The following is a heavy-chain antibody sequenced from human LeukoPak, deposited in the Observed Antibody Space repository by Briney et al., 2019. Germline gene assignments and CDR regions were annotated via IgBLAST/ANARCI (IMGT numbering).Heavy chain of an antibody. CDR1: GFTFSSYS. J-gene: IGHJ4*02. CDR2: ISSSSSTI. CDR3: ARGVNWNYVVYYFDY. V-gene: IGHV3-48*01. Sequence: GGSLRLSCAASGFTFSSYSMNWVRQAPGKGLEWVSYISSSSSTIYYADSVKGRFTISRDNAKNSLYLQMSSLRAEDTAVYYCARGVNWNYVVYYFDYWGQGTLVTVSS. D-gene: IGHD1-7*01.